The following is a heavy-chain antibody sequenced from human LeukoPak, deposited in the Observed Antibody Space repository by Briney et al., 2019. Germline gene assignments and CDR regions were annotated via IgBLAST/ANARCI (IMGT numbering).Heavy chain of an antibody. J-gene: IGHJ4*02. V-gene: IGHV3-30*18. CDR2: ISYDGSNK. Sequence: GRSLRLSCAASGFTFSSYGMPWVRQAPGKGLEWVAVISYDGSNKYYADSVKGRCTISRDNSKNTLYLQMNSLRAEDTAVYYCAKAAYYYDSSGFEPRYYFDYWGQGTLVTVSS. CDR1: GFTFSSYG. D-gene: IGHD3-22*01. CDR3: AKAAYYYDSSGFEPRYYFDY.